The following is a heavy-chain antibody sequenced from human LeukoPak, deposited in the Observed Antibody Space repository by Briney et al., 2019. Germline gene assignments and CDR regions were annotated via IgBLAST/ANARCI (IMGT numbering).Heavy chain of an antibody. D-gene: IGHD3-3*01. CDR2: IYPGDSDT. Sequence: GESLKISCKGSGYSFTSYWIGWVRQMPGKGLEWMGIIYPGDSDTRYSPSFQGQVTISADKSISTAYLQWSSLKASDTAMYFGARRQKPFHGGIFGVVIATPFDYWGQGTLVTVSS. V-gene: IGHV5-51*01. CDR1: GYSFTSYW. J-gene: IGHJ4*02. CDR3: ARRQKPFHGGIFGVVIATPFDY.